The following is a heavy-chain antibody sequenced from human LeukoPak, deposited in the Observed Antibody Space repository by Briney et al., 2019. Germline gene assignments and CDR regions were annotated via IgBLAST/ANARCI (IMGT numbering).Heavy chain of an antibody. CDR3: PSPNSNLQCLVY. CDR1: GYTVTSYA. V-gene: IGHV1-3*01. J-gene: IGHJ4*02. D-gene: IGHD4-23*01. Sequence: ASVKVSCKASGYTVTSYAMHWVRQAPGQRREWMGGINASNGNTKYSQKFQARVTITSDTSARPAYMELSSLTSEGTAVYYCPSPNSNLQCLVYWGQGTLVTVSS. CDR2: INASNGNT.